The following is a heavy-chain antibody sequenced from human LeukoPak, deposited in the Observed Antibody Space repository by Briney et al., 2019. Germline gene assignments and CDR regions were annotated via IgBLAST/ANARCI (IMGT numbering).Heavy chain of an antibody. CDR2: ISFDESSE. CDR1: GFSLSNYW. CDR3: AKEVGYGSPYFDY. V-gene: IGHV3-30*18. D-gene: IGHD5-12*01. Sequence: GGSLRLSCAASGFSLSNYWMHWVRQAPGKGLEWVALISFDESSEYYADSVKGRFSISRDNSKNTLYLQMNNARVDDTAVYYCAKEVGYGSPYFDYWGQGTLVTVSS. J-gene: IGHJ4*02.